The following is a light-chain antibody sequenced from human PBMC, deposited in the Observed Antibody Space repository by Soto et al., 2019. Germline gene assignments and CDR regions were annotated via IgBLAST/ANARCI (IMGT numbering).Light chain of an antibody. CDR2: DVS. CDR1: QGIRGA. Sequence: AIQLTQSPSSLSASVGDRVTITCRASQGIRGALAWYQQRPGKPPKMLIYDVSKLERGVPSRFSGSDSGTHFTLTISSLQAEDFATYYCNQFNSYPITFGQGTRLAIK. CDR3: NQFNSYPIT. V-gene: IGKV1-13*02. J-gene: IGKJ5*01.